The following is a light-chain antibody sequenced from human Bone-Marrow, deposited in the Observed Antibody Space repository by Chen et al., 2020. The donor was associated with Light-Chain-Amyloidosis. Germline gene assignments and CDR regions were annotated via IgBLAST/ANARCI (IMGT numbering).Light chain of an antibody. Sequence: SYDLTQPPSVSVSPGQTARITCSGDDLPTKYAYWYQQKPGQAPVLVIHRDTERPSGISERFSGSSSGTTAPLTISGVQAEDEADYHCQSADSSGTYEVIFGGGTKLTVL. J-gene: IGLJ2*01. CDR3: QSADSSGTYEVI. V-gene: IGLV3-25*03. CDR2: RDT. CDR1: DLPTKY.